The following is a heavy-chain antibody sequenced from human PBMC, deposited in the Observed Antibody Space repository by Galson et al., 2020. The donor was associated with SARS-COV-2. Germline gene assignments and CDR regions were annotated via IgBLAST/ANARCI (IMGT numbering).Heavy chain of an antibody. CDR1: GFTFSTYG. CDR2: IWYDGSNK. Sequence: GGSLRLSCDATGFTFSTYGMDWVRQAPGKGLERVAVIWYDGSNKYYADSVKGQFTISRDNSKNTLYLQMNSLRADDTAVYYCARGSSSHAFDIWGQGTMVTVSS. D-gene: IGHD3-10*01. J-gene: IGHJ3*02. V-gene: IGHV3-33*01. CDR3: ARGSSSHAFDI.